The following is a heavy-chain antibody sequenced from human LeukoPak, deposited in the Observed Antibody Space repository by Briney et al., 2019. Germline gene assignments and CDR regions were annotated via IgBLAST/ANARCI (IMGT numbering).Heavy chain of an antibody. CDR2: MYSSGST. V-gene: IGHV4-59*01. D-gene: IGHD3-10*01. J-gene: IGHJ6*03. Sequence: SETLSLTCTVSVGSISSYYWSWIRQPPGKGLEWIRYMYSSGSTNYNPSLKSRVTISVDMSKNQFSLKLSSLTAADTAVYYCARANYYGSGPYYYYMDVWGKGTTVTVSS. CDR1: VGSISSYY. CDR3: ARANYYGSGPYYYYMDV.